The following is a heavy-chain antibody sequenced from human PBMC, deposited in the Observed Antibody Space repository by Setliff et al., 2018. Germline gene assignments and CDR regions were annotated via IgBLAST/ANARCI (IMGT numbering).Heavy chain of an antibody. D-gene: IGHD3-16*01. CDR2: ISSSSSYI. CDR1: GFTFSRYT. V-gene: IGHV3-21*04. CDR3: ARTTGYRLEGDFDY. J-gene: IGHJ4*02. Sequence: GGSLRLSCAASGFTFSRYTINWVRQAPGKGLEWVSSISSSSSYIYYTDSVKGRFAISRDNAKNSLYLQMTSLRAEDTAIYYCARTTGYRLEGDFDYWGQGTLVTVSS.